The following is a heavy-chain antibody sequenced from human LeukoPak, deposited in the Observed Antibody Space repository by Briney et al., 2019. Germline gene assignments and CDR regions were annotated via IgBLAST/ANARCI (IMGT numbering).Heavy chain of an antibody. CDR1: GFTFSSYG. D-gene: IGHD2-2*01. CDR2: IRYDGSNK. J-gene: IGHJ4*02. Sequence: GGSLRLSCAASGFTFSSYGMHWVRQAPGKGLEWVAFIRYDGSNKYYADSVKGRFTISRDNSKNTLYLQMNSLRVEDTAVYYCAKDEGYCSSTSCYQYFDYWGQGTLVTVSS. V-gene: IGHV3-30*02. CDR3: AKDEGYCSSTSCYQYFDY.